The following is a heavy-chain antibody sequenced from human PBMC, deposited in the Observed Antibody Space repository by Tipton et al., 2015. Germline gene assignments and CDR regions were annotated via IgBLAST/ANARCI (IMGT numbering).Heavy chain of an antibody. CDR1: GFTFSTYA. D-gene: IGHD3-22*01. J-gene: IGHJ3*01. CDR3: ASHYDSSGYFIFDF. Sequence: SLRLSCEASGFTFSTYAMSWVRQAPGKGLEWLSGITGSGDKTYYTDSVKGRFPISRDNSKNTLDLQMNSLRAEDTAVYYRASHYDSSGYFIFDFWGQGTMVTVSS. CDR2: ITGSGDKT. V-gene: IGHV3-23*01.